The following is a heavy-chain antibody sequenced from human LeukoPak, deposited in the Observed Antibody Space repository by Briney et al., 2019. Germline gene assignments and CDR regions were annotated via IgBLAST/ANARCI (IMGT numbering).Heavy chain of an antibody. Sequence: ASVKVSCKASGGTFSSYAISWVRQAPGQGLEWMGGIIPIFGTANYAQKFQGRVTITADESTSTAYMELSSLRSEDTAVYYCARGRVRSGSYNYWGQGTLVTVSS. J-gene: IGHJ4*02. CDR2: IIPIFGTA. CDR3: ARGRVRSGSYNY. D-gene: IGHD1-26*01. V-gene: IGHV1-69*13. CDR1: GGTFSSYA.